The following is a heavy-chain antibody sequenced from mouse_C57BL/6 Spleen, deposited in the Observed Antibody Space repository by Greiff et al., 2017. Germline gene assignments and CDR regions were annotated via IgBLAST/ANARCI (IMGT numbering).Heavy chain of an antibody. CDR1: GFTFSSYA. CDR2: ISDGGSYT. V-gene: IGHV5-4*03. D-gene: IGHD1-1*01. J-gene: IGHJ3*01. CDR3: ARGIYYGSKD. Sequence: EVMVVESGGGLVKPGGSLKLSCAASGFTFSSYAMSWVRQTPEKRLAWVATISDGGSYTYYPDNVKGRFTISRDNAKNNLYLQMSHLKSEDTAMYYCARGIYYGSKDWGQGTLVTVSA.